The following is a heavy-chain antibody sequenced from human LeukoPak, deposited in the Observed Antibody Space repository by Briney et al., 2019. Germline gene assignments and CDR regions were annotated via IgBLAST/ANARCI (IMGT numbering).Heavy chain of an antibody. CDR2: IYYSGST. J-gene: IGHJ4*02. Sequence: KPSETLSLTCTVSGGSISSYYWSWIRQPPGKGLEWIGYIYYSGSTNYNPSLKSRVTISVDKSKNQFSLKLKSVTAADTAIYYCARDPPDYGDYAFDYWGQGTLVTVSS. CDR3: ARDPPDYGDYAFDY. D-gene: IGHD4-17*01. V-gene: IGHV4-59*12. CDR1: GGSISSYY.